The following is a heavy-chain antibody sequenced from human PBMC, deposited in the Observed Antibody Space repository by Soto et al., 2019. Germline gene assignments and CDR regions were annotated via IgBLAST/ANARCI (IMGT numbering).Heavy chain of an antibody. V-gene: IGHV4-38-2*02. CDR2: IYHSGST. J-gene: IGHJ2*01. CDR1: GYSISSGYY. Sequence: SETLSLTCAVSGYSISSGYYWGWIRQPPGKGLEWIGSIYHSGSTYYNPSLKSRVTISVDTSKNQFSLKLSSVTAADTAVYFCARESPADLWGRGTLVTVSS. CDR3: ARESPADL.